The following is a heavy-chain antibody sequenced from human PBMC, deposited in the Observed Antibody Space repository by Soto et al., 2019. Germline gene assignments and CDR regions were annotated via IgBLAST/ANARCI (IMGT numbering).Heavy chain of an antibody. V-gene: IGHV5-51*01. J-gene: IGHJ3*02. CDR2: IYPGDSDT. CDR3: ARSGLWSPHAFDI. D-gene: IGHD3-10*01. Sequence: GESLKISCKGSGYSFTSYWIGWVRQMPGKGLEWMVIIYPGDSDTRYSPSFQGQVTISADKSISTAYLQWSSVKASDTAMYYCARSGLWSPHAFDIWGQGTMVTVSS. CDR1: GYSFTSYW.